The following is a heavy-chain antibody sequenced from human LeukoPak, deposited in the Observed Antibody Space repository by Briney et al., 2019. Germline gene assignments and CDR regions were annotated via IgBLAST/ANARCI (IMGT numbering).Heavy chain of an antibody. V-gene: IGHV3-53*01. D-gene: IGHD3-10*01. CDR2: IYSGGST. CDR3: AKGLDSGSYLDY. J-gene: IGHJ4*02. CDR1: GFTVSSNF. Sequence: GGSLRLSCAASGFTVSSNFMSWVRQAPGKGLEWVSVIYSGGSTYYADSVKGRFTISRDNSKNTLYLQMNSLRAEDTAVYYCAKGLDSGSYLDYWGQGTLVTVSS.